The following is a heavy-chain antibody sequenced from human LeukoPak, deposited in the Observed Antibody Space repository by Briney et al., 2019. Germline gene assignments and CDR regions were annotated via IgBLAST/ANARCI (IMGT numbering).Heavy chain of an antibody. CDR1: GGSISSYY. V-gene: IGHV4-4*07. CDR3: ARGPYYYDSSGLYYYYGMDV. D-gene: IGHD3-22*01. CDR2: IYTSGST. J-gene: IGHJ6*02. Sequence: KPSETLSLTCTISGGSISSYYWSWIRQPAGKGLEWIGRIYTSGSTNYNPSLKSRVTMSVDTSKNQFSLKLSSVTAADTAVYYCARGPYYYDSSGLYYYYGMDVWGQGTTVTVSS.